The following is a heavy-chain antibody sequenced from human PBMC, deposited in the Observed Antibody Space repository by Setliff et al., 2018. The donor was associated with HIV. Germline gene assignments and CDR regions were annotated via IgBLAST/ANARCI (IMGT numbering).Heavy chain of an antibody. CDR2: IYSGGDRT. D-gene: IGHD3-22*01. V-gene: IGHV3-23*03. Sequence: GGSLRLSCVASGFTFSTYAMSWVRQVPGKGLEWVSVIYSGGDRTYYADSVKGRFTVSRDSSKNTLYLQMHSLRAEDTAVYYCARDRGGYYDSSGYYFDCWGQGTLVTVSS. J-gene: IGHJ4*02. CDR3: ARDRGGYYDSSGYYFDC. CDR1: GFTFSTYA.